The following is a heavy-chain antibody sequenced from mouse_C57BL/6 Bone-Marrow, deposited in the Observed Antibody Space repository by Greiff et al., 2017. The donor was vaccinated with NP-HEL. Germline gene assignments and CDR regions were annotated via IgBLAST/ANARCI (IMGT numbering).Heavy chain of an antibody. CDR3: ARHEEASYYYGGYCDY. D-gene: IGHD1-1*01. CDR2: FYPGSGSI. Sequence: VQLQESGAELVKPGASVKLSCKASGYTFTEYTIHWVKQRSGQGLEWIGWFYPGSGSIKYNEKFKDKATLTADKSSSTVYMELSRLTSEDSAVYFVARHEEASYYYGGYCDYWGQGTTLTVSS. V-gene: IGHV1-62-2*01. J-gene: IGHJ2*01. CDR1: GYTFTEYT.